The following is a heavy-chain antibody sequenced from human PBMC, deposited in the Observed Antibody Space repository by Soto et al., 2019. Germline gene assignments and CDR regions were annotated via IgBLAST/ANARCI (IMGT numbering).Heavy chain of an antibody. D-gene: IGHD6-6*01. J-gene: IGHJ5*02. CDR2: IYWDDDK. CDR1: GFSLSTSAVG. V-gene: IGHV2-5*02. CDR3: AHRRGSSSSSYNWFDP. Sequence: QITLKESGPTLVQPTQTLTLTCAFSGFSLSTSAVGVGWIRQPPGKALEWLALIYWDDDKRYSPSLKSRLTVTKDTSKNQVVLTMTNMDPVDTATYYCAHRRGSSSSSYNWFDPWGQGTLVTVSS.